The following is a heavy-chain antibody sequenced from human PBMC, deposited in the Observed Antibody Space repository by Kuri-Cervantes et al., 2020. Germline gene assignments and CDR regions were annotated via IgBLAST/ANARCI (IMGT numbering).Heavy chain of an antibody. Sequence: SQTLSLTCAISGDSVSSNSAAWNWIRQSPSRGLERLGRTYYRSKWYNDYAVSVKSRITINPDTSKNQFSLQLNSVTPEDTAVYYCAREARDFLWFGPYYFDYWGQGTLVTVSS. V-gene: IGHV6-1*01. CDR1: GDSVSSNSAA. D-gene: IGHD3-10*01. J-gene: IGHJ4*02. CDR2: TYYRSKWYN. CDR3: AREARDFLWFGPYYFDY.